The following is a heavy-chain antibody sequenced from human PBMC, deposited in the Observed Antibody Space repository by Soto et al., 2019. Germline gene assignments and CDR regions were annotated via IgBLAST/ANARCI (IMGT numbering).Heavy chain of an antibody. J-gene: IGHJ5*02. CDR1: GAALNSGNYY. CDR3: ARLRIATNNYKWFDP. Sequence: TLSLTCSVSGAALNSGNYYWSWIRQVPVKGLEWIGHIYVTGAVDYNPSLRDRITISQDTSERQFSLNLRLVTAADTAVYYCARLRIATNNYKWFDPWGQGTTDPVSP. CDR2: IYVTGAV. D-gene: IGHD2-21*01. V-gene: IGHV4-31*03.